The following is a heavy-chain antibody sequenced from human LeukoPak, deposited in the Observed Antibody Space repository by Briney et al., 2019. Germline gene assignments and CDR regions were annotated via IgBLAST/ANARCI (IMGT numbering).Heavy chain of an antibody. J-gene: IGHJ4*02. V-gene: IGHV1-2*02. CDR2: INPNSGGT. Sequence: EASVKVSCKASGYTFTGYYMHWVRQAPGQGLEWMGWINPNSGGTNYARKFQGRVTMTRDTSISTAYMELSRLRSDDTAVYYCARGESYSSSWYDYWGQGTLVTVSS. CDR3: ARGESYSSSWYDY. CDR1: GYTFTGYY. D-gene: IGHD6-13*01.